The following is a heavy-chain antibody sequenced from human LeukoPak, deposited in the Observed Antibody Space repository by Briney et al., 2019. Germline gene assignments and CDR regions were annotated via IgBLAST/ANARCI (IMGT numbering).Heavy chain of an antibody. CDR1: GYTFTSYY. J-gene: IGHJ4*02. V-gene: IGHV1-46*01. CDR2: INPSGGST. CDR3: ARAYSTVTTTDY. Sequence: ASVKVSCKASGYTFTSYYMHWVRQAPAQGLEWMGMINPSGGSTSYAQKYQSRVTMTRDTSTSTVYMELSSLRSEDTGVYYCARAYSTVTTTDYWGQGTVVTVSS. D-gene: IGHD4-17*01.